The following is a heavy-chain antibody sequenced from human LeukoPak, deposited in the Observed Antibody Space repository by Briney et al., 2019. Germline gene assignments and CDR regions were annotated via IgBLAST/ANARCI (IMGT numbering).Heavy chain of an antibody. CDR2: IIPIFGTA. CDR1: GGTFSSYA. D-gene: IGHD2-2*01. J-gene: IGHJ5*02. V-gene: IGHV1-69*05. Sequence: SVKDSCKASGGTFSSYAISWVRQAPGQGLEWMGGIIPIFGTANYAQKFQGRVTITTDESTSTAYMELSSLRSEDTAVYYCARDQCSSTSCLVFDPWGQGTLVTVSS. CDR3: ARDQCSSTSCLVFDP.